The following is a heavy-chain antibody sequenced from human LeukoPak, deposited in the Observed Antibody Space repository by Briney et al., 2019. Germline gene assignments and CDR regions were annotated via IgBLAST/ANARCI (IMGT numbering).Heavy chain of an antibody. CDR1: GYTFTGYY. Sequence: ASMKVSCKASGYTFTGYYMHWVRQAPGQGLEWMGWINPNSGGTNYAQKFQGRVTMTRDTSISTAYMELSRLRSDDTAVYYCARGKRIAAAGRGRNWFDPWGQGTLVTVSS. J-gene: IGHJ5*02. CDR2: INPNSGGT. D-gene: IGHD6-13*01. V-gene: IGHV1-2*02. CDR3: ARGKRIAAAGRGRNWFDP.